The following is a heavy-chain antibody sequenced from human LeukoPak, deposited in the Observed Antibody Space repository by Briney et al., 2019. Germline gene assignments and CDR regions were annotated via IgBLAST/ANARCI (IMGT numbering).Heavy chain of an antibody. V-gene: IGHV1-2*02. Sequence: GASVKVSCKASRDTFTRCAFSWVRQAPGQGLEWMGWINPNTGGTNYPQKFQGRVTMTRDTSISTAYMELSGLRSDDTAVYYCAREASPGHFDYWGQGTLVTVSS. J-gene: IGHJ4*02. CDR1: RDTFTRCA. CDR2: INPNTGGT. CDR3: AREASPGHFDY.